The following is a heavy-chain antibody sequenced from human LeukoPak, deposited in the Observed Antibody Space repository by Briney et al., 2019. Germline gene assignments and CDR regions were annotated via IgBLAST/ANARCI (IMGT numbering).Heavy chain of an antibody. CDR2: IYYSGST. D-gene: IGHD2-15*01. CDR3: ARGDYIVVVVAATHFDY. CDR1: GGSISSYY. J-gene: IGHJ4*02. Sequence: SETLSLTCTVSGGSISSYYWSWIRQPPGKGLEWIGYIYYSGSTNYNPSLKSRVTISEDTSKNQFSLRLSSVTAADTAVYYCARGDYIVVVVAATHFDYWGQGTLVTVSS. V-gene: IGHV4-59*08.